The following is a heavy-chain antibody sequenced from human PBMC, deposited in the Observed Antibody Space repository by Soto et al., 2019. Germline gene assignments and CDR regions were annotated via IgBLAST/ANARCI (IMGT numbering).Heavy chain of an antibody. CDR1: GFTFSSYA. V-gene: IGHV3-23*01. D-gene: IGHD6-19*01. CDR3: AKDPISIAVAGTFNWFDP. CDR2: ISGSGGST. J-gene: IGHJ5*02. Sequence: GGSLRLSCAASGFTFSSYAMSWVRQAPGKGLERVSAISGSGGSTYYADSVKGRFTISRDNSKNTLYLQMNSLRAEDTAVYYCAKDPISIAVAGTFNWFDPWGQGTLVTVSS.